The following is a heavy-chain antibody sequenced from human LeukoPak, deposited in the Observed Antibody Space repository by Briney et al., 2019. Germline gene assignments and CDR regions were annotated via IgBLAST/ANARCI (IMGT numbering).Heavy chain of an antibody. CDR1: GAPISRFN. D-gene: IGHD6-19*01. CDR3: VQTTGWPGFDY. V-gene: IGHV4-4*09. J-gene: IGHJ4*02. CDR2: IYNGVPT. Sequence: PSETLSLTCTASGAPISRFNWNWVRQPPGKGLEWIGNIYNGVPTFFNPSLKSRVTLSVDTSKTQFSLQLASVTAADTAVYYCVQTTGWPGFDYWGQGVLVTVSS.